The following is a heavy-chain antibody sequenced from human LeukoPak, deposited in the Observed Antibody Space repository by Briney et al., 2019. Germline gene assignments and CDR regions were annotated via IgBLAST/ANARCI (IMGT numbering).Heavy chain of an antibody. CDR2: IYHSGST. CDR1: GGSISSGGYY. J-gene: IGHJ6*02. CDR3: AREHRIWDYYYYYGMDV. Sequence: SETLSLTCTVSGGSISSGGYYWSWIRQPPGKGLEWIGYIYHSGSTYYNPSLKSRVTISVDTSKNQFSLKLSSVTAADTAVYYCAREHRIWDYYYYYGMDVWGQGTTVTVSS. V-gene: IGHV4-30-2*01. D-gene: IGHD2-15*01.